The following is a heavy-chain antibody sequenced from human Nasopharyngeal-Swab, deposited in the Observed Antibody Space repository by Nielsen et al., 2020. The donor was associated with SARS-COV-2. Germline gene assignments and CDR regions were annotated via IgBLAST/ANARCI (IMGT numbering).Heavy chain of an antibody. V-gene: IGHV3-48*01. CDR1: GFTFSTYS. J-gene: IGHJ4*02. Sequence: GESLKISCAASGFTFSTYSMNWVRQAPGKGPEWVSYISSSSSTIYYADSVKGRFTISRDNAKNSLYLQMNTLRAEDTAVYYCASPSTLDYWGQGTLVTVSS. CDR3: ASPSTLDY. CDR2: ISSSSSTI.